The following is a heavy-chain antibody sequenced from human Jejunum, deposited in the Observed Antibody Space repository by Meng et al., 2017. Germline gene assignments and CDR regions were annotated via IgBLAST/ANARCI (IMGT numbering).Heavy chain of an antibody. CDR2: FHHSGSA. Sequence: VPLQQSGPGLVRPSETLSLTCPVSGVSVNSGFYYWNWVRQPPGKGLEFIGSFHHSGSAHYNASLEGRVTMSLDTSKNQFSLRLTSVTAADSALYYCTGGPDSAKSGYWGQGTLVTVSS. V-gene: IGHV4-61*01. J-gene: IGHJ4*02. D-gene: IGHD1-14*01. CDR1: GVSVNSGFYY. CDR3: TGGPDSAKSGY.